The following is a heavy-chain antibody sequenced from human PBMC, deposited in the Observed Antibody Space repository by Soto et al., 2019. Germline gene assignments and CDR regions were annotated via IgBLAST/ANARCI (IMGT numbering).Heavy chain of an antibody. CDR3: ARDEGLTETTFRFDY. CDR1: GFTFSSYW. CDR2: IKEDGSKT. J-gene: IGHJ4*02. V-gene: IGHV3-7*01. D-gene: IGHD4-17*01. Sequence: ESGGGLVQPGGSLRVSCAASGFTFSSYWMSWVRQAPGKGLEWVANIKEDGSKTVYVDSVRGRFTISRDNAKNSVYLQMNSLRVEDTAVYYCARDEGLTETTFRFDYWGQGTLVTVSS.